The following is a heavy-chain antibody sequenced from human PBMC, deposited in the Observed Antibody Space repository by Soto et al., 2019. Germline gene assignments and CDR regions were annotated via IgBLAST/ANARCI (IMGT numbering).Heavy chain of an antibody. D-gene: IGHD3-16*01. V-gene: IGHV4-34*01. CDR1: GGSFSGYY. CDR2: INHSGST. CDR3: ARGVLIMDV. Sequence: SETLSLTCAVYGGSFSGYYWSWIRQPPGKGLEWIGEINHSGSTNYNPSLKSRVTISVDTSKNQFSLKLSSVTAADTAVYYCARGVLIMDVWGQGTTGTVSS. J-gene: IGHJ6*02.